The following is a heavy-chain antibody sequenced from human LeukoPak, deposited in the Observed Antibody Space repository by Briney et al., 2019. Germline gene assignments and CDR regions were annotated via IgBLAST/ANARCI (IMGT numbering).Heavy chain of an antibody. CDR1: GDSVSTSSAG. V-gene: IGHV6-1*01. Sequence: SQTLSLTCAISGDSVSTSSAGWNWIRQSPSRGLEWLGRTYYNSNWYKDYAPSVKSRITINPDTSKNHFSLRLNSVTPDDTAVYYCARGWLQSGFDYWGQGTLATVSS. D-gene: IGHD5-24*01. CDR3: ARGWLQSGFDY. CDR2: TYYNSNWYK. J-gene: IGHJ4*02.